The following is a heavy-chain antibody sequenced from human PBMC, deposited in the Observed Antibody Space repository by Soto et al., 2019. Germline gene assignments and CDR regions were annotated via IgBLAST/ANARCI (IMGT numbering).Heavy chain of an antibody. CDR1: GFTFSPYD. D-gene: IGHD2-15*01. CDR2: IGSAGDP. Sequence: PGGSLRLSCAASGFTFSPYDMHWVRQATGEGLEWVSTIGSAGDPYYAGSVKGRFTISRENAKNSMYLQMNSLRAGDTAMYYCARALRGTYQAFDYWGQGTLVTVSS. V-gene: IGHV3-13*05. CDR3: ARALRGTYQAFDY. J-gene: IGHJ4*02.